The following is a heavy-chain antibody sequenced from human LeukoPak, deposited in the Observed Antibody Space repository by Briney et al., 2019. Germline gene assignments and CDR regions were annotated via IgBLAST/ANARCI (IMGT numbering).Heavy chain of an antibody. V-gene: IGHV3-74*01. CDR3: ARGRWSPGYFDL. D-gene: IGHD1-1*01. CDR1: GFAFSDYW. J-gene: IGHJ2*01. Sequence: GGSLRLSCAASGFAFSDYWRHWVRQAPGKGSVWVSRMSSDGTGTGYADLVKGRFTISRDNVKTTLFLQLHSLRAEDTALYYCARGRWSPGYFDLGGRGTLVTVSS. CDR2: MSSDGTGT.